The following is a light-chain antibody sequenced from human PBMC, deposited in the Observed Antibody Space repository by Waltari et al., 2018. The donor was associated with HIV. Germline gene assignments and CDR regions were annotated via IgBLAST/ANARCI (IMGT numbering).Light chain of an antibody. J-gene: IGLJ3*02. CDR2: STS. CDR3: SLYYAGAHLV. V-gene: IGLV7-43*01. Sequence: QTVVTQEPALTVSPGGTATLTCPSSTGTVTSGHYPNWFQQKPGQAPRALIYSTSNKHSWTPARFSGSQPGGKDALTSSGVQPEDEAEYYCSLYYAGAHLVFGGGTKLTVL. CDR1: TGTVTSGHY.